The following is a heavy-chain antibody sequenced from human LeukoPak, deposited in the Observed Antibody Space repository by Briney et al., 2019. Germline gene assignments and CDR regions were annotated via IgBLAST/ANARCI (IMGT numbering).Heavy chain of an antibody. CDR1: GYYFPNYW. Sequence: GESLKISCKGSGYYFPNYWMAWVRPMPGKGLEYMGFIYPGENNNRYSPSFQARVTISADKSITTASLHWNSLRPSDTAMYYCARHISTSTTSSHFDSWGQGTLVTVSS. CDR3: ARHISTSTTSSHFDS. CDR2: IYPGENNN. D-gene: IGHD3-3*02. V-gene: IGHV5-51*01. J-gene: IGHJ4*02.